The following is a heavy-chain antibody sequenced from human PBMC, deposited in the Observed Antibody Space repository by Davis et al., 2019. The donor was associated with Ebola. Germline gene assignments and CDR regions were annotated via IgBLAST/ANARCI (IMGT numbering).Heavy chain of an antibody. CDR1: GFIFRNYV. J-gene: IGHJ4*02. CDR3: VQHTAMVH. V-gene: IGHV3-30-3*01. CDR2: ISYDGSNK. Sequence: GGSLRLSCETSGFIFRNYVMSWVRQAPGKGLEWVAVISYDGSNKYYADSVKGRFTISRDNSKNTLYLQMNSLRAEDTAVYYCVQHTAMVHWGQGTLVTVSS. D-gene: IGHD5-18*01.